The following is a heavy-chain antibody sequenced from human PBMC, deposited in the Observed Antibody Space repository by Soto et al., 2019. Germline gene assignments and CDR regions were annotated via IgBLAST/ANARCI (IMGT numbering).Heavy chain of an antibody. V-gene: IGHV4-59*01. CDR2: MYSSGAT. CDR3: ARDHSSGWVNWFDP. CDR1: GGSISSYD. D-gene: IGHD3-22*01. J-gene: IGHJ5*02. Sequence: PSETLSLTCTVSGGSISSYDWSWIRQAPGKKLGWIGYMYSSGATNYNPSLKSRVTMSRDTSKNQFSLKLSSVTTADTAVYYCARDHSSGWVNWFDPWGQGTLVTVS.